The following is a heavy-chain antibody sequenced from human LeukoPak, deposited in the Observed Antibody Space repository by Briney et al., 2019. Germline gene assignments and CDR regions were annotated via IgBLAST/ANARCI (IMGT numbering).Heavy chain of an antibody. Sequence: PGGSLRLSCAASGFTFRNYAMHWVRQAPGKGLEYVSAISSNGGITYYANSVKGRFTISRDNSKNTLYLQMGSLRAEDTAIYYCAKNGDRGAYCSGGSCYPYYYYNMDVWGKGTTVTISS. CDR2: ISSNGGIT. J-gene: IGHJ6*03. V-gene: IGHV3-64*01. CDR3: AKNGDRGAYCSGGSCYPYYYYNMDV. D-gene: IGHD2-15*01. CDR1: GFTFRNYA.